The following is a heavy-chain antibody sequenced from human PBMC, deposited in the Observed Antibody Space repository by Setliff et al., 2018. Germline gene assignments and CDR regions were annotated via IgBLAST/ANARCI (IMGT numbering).Heavy chain of an antibody. J-gene: IGHJ4*02. CDR3: ARAGVAAANRKGLLDY. V-gene: IGHV1-46*01. CDR2: INTGGGSA. CDR1: GYAFTSYY. Sequence: ASVKVSCKASGYAFTSYYMYWVRQAPGQGLEWMGTINTGGGSASIVDQFQGRVTMTSDTSTRTVYMEVNILRSDDTAMYYCARAGVAAANRKGLLDYWGQGTLVTVSS. D-gene: IGHD6-25*01.